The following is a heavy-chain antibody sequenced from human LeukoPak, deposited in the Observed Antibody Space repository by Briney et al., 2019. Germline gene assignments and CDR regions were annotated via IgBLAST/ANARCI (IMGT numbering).Heavy chain of an antibody. CDR3: AKESPYCHGTDCRIYYFDS. J-gene: IGHJ4*02. V-gene: IGHV1-8*01. CDR1: GYTFTSYD. D-gene: IGHD2-15*01. CDR2: MNPNSGNT. Sequence: GASVKVSCKASGYTFTSYDINWVRQATGQGLEWMGWMNPNSGNTGYAQKFQGRVTMTRNTSISTAYMELSSLRSEDTAVYYCAKESPYCHGTDCRIYYFDSWGQGILVTVSS.